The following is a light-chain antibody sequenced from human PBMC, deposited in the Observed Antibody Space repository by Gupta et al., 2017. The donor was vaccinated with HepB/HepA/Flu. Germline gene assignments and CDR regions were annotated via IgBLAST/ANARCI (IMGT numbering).Light chain of an antibody. CDR1: SSDVGGYDS. CDR3: CSYTGVSTGGV. Sequence: QSALTQPASVSGSPGHSITISCTGSSSDVGGYDSVSWYQQYPGKAPKLIIYDVGNRPSGVSDRFSGSKSGNTASLTISGLQAEDEADYHCCSYTGVSTGGVVGGGTKLTVL. V-gene: IGLV2-14*01. J-gene: IGLJ2*01. CDR2: DVG.